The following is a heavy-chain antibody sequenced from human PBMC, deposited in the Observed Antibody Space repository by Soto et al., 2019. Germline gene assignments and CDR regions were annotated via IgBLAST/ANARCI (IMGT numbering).Heavy chain of an antibody. J-gene: IGHJ6*03. V-gene: IGHV3-48*01. CDR2: ISSSSSVI. Sequence: GSLRLSCATSGFILSDCAMNWVRQAPGKGLEWVSYISSSSSVIDYADSVKGRFTVSRDNARNSLYPQMNSLRAEDTAVYYCARDLSWGSNWYYYMDVWGKGTTVTVSS. CDR3: ARDLSWGSNWYYYMDV. D-gene: IGHD7-27*01. CDR1: GFILSDCA.